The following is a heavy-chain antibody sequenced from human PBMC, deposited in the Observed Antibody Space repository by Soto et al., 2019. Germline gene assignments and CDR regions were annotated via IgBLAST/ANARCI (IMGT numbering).Heavy chain of an antibody. CDR3: ARDKASSSSTDFDY. D-gene: IGHD6-6*01. J-gene: IGHJ4*02. V-gene: IGHV1-69*01. Sequence: QVQLVQSGAEVKKPGSSVKVSCKASGGTFSSYAISWVRQAPGQGLEWMGGIIPIFGTANYAQKFQGRVTITADESTSTAYMELSSLRSEDTAMYYCARDKASSSSTDFDYWGQGTLVTVSS. CDR1: GGTFSSYA. CDR2: IIPIFGTA.